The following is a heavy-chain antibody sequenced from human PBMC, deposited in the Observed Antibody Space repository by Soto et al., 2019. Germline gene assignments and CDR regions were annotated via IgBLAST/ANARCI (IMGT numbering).Heavy chain of an antibody. J-gene: IGHJ4*02. D-gene: IGHD1-26*01. CDR3: ARMVGATLVDF. CDR1: GASISSTTSNW. CDR2: IYHSGST. Sequence: QVQLQESGPGLVRPSGTLSLTCAVSGASISSTTSNWWSWVRQPPGKGLDWIGEIYHSGSTNYNPSLKSRVTMSVDKPKNQFSLKFSSVTAADTAVYYCARMVGATLVDFWGQGTLVTVSS. V-gene: IGHV4-4*02.